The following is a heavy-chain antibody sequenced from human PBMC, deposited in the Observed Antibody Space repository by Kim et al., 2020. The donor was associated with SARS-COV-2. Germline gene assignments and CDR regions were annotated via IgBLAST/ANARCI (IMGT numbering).Heavy chain of an antibody. V-gene: IGHV3-30*18. CDR2: ISYDGSNK. CDR1: GFTFSSYG. CDR3: AKASTGGDFKRKYSSGWYSAY. Sequence: GGSLRLSCAASGFTFSSYGMHWVRQAPGKGLEWVAVISYDGSNKYYADSVKGRFTISRDNSKNTLYLQMNSLRAEDTAVYYCAKASTGGDFKRKYSSGWYSAYWGQGTLVTVSS. J-gene: IGHJ4*02. D-gene: IGHD6-19*01.